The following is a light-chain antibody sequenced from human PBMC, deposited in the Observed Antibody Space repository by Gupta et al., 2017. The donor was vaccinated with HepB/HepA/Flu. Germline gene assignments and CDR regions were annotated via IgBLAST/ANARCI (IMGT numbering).Light chain of an antibody. Sequence: SALTHPASVSGSPGQPITISCTGSDGDIGTYNLVSWYLQHPGKAPKVMIYQVNKRPSGVSNRFSGSKSGNAASLTISGLQAEDEGDYYCCSYAGGSAFVMFGGGTRLTVL. CDR3: CSYAGGSAFVM. J-gene: IGLJ3*02. V-gene: IGLV2-23*02. CDR2: QVN. CDR1: DGDIGTYNL.